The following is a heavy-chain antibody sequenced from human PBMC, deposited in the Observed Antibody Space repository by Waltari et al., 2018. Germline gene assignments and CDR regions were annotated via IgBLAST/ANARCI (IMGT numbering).Heavy chain of an antibody. CDR3: ARGLSSSSWYSNWFDP. J-gene: IGHJ5*02. V-gene: IGHV4-34*01. CDR1: GGSFSGYY. CDR2: INHGGST. D-gene: IGHD6-13*01. Sequence: QVQLQQWGAGLLKPSETLSLTCAVYGGSFSGYYWSWIRQPPGKGLEWIGEINHGGSTNDNPSLKSRVTISVDTSKNQFSLKLSSVTAADTAVYYWARGLSSSSWYSNWFDPWGQGTLVTVAS.